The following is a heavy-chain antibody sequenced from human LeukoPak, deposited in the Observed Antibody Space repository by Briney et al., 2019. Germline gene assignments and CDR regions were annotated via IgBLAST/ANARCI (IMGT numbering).Heavy chain of an antibody. V-gene: IGHV3-33*08. CDR2: IWFDGSST. CDR3: ARDSAPYCGGDCYFDY. D-gene: IGHD2-21*02. Sequence: PGGSLRLSCAVSGFSVTNNYMSWVRQAPGKGLEWEAVIWFDGSSTYYADSVKGRFTISRDNSKNMLYLQMNSLRVEDTGVYFCARDSAPYCGGDCYFDYWGHGTLVTVSS. CDR1: GFSVTNNY. J-gene: IGHJ4*01.